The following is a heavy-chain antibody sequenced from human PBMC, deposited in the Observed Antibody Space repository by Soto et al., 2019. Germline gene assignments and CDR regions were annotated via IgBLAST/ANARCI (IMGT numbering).Heavy chain of an antibody. V-gene: IGHV3-53*01. Sequence: SLRLSCAFSGFTGSSNSITWVRQAPGQGLEWVSVLHSDVSTYYVDSVKGRFAISRDNSKNTVYLQMNSLRAEDTAIYYCARELGGSWYNWFDPWGQGTLVTVSS. CDR2: LHSDVST. CDR3: ARELGGSWYNWFDP. J-gene: IGHJ5*02. D-gene: IGHD2-15*01. CDR1: GFTGSSNS.